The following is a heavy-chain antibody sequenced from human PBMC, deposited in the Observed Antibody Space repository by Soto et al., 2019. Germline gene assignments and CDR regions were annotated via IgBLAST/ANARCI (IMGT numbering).Heavy chain of an antibody. V-gene: IGHV3-11*01. Sequence: QVQLVESGGGLVKPGGSLRLSCAASGFTFSDYYMSWIRQAPGKGLERVSYISSSGSTIYYADSVKGRFTISRDNAKNSLYLQMNSLRAEDTAVYYCARDNMITFGGVIAHYYYYYMDVWGKGTTVTVSS. D-gene: IGHD3-16*02. CDR3: ARDNMITFGGVIAHYYYYYMDV. J-gene: IGHJ6*03. CDR2: ISSSGSTI. CDR1: GFTFSDYY.